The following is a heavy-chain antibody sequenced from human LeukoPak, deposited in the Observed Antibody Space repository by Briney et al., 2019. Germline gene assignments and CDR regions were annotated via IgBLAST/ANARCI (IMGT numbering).Heavy chain of an antibody. CDR3: AKEGAGAGTGYFDY. CDR1: GFTFNSYG. D-gene: IGHD6-19*01. CDR2: IIGSGGGT. Sequence: GGSLRLSCTASGFTFNSYGMSWVRQAPGEGLEWVSSIIGSGGGTYYTDSVKGRFTISRDNSKNTLYLQMSSLRVEDTAVYYCAKEGAGAGTGYFDYWGQGTLVTVSS. J-gene: IGHJ4*02. V-gene: IGHV3-23*01.